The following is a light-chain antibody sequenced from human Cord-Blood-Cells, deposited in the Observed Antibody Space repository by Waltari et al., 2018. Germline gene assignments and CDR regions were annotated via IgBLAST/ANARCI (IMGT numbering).Light chain of an antibody. V-gene: IGLV3-25*03. J-gene: IGLJ3*02. Sequence: SYELTQPPSVSVSPGQTARITCLGDSLPKQYAYWYQQKPGQAPVLVIYKDSERPSGIPERFSGSSSGTTVTLTISGGQAEDEADYYCQSADSSGTYWVFGGGTKLTVL. CDR1: SLPKQY. CDR3: QSADSSGTYWV. CDR2: KDS.